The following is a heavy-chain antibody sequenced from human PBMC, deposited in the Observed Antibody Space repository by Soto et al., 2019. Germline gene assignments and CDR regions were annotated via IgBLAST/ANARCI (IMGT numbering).Heavy chain of an antibody. CDR2: INHSGST. CDR3: ARPGLGSGELFRDAFDI. J-gene: IGHJ3*02. V-gene: IGHV4-34*01. D-gene: IGHD3-10*01. CDR1: GGSFSGYY. Sequence: LSLTCAVYGGSFSGYYWSWIRQPPGKGLEWIGEINHSGSTNYNPSLKSRVTISVDTSKNQFSLKLSSVTAADTAVYYCARPGLGSGELFRDAFDIWGQGQWSPSPQ.